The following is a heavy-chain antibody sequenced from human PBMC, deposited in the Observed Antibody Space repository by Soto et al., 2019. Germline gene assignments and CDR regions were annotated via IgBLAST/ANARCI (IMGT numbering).Heavy chain of an antibody. CDR1: GYTFTSYY. J-gene: IGHJ4*02. D-gene: IGHD3-9*01. V-gene: IGHV1-46*01. CDR3: AREIRHDILTGYDYFDY. CDR2: INPSGGST. Sequence: ASVKVSCKASGYTFTSYYMHWVRQAPGQGLEWKGIINPSGGSTSYAQKFQGRVTMTRDTSTSTVYMELSSLRSEDTAVYYCAREIRHDILTGYDYFDYWGQGTLVTVSS.